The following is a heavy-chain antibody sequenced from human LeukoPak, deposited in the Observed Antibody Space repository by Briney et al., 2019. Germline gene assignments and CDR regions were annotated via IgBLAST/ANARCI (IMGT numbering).Heavy chain of an antibody. D-gene: IGHD4-17*01. V-gene: IGHV3-74*01. CDR1: TFTFSSYW. CDR2: INSDGSST. Sequence: GRSLRPSCAASTFTFSSYWMHCVRPAKGRGMVWVSRINSDGSSTSYADSVKGRFTISRDNAKNTLYLQMNSLRAEDTAVYYCARASSYTTVTTDYWGQGTLVTDPS. CDR3: ARASSYTTVTTDY. J-gene: IGHJ4*02.